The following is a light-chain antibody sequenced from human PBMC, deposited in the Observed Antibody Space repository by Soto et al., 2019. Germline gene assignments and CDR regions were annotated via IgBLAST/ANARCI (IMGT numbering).Light chain of an antibody. V-gene: IGKV3-20*01. CDR1: QSVSSSF. Sequence: EIVLTQSPGTLSVSPGERVTLSCRASQSVSSSFITWYQQKPGQAPRLLISGASSRATGIPDRFSGSGSGTNFPLNISRLEPEDFAVYLCQQYGTFGQGTKVELK. CDR3: QQYGT. J-gene: IGKJ1*01. CDR2: GAS.